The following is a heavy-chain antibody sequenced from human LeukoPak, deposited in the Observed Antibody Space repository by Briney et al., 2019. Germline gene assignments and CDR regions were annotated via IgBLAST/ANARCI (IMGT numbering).Heavy chain of an antibody. CDR1: GGSVSSDYY. D-gene: IGHD1-1*01. CDR2: ICSGGNT. Sequence: SETLSLTCTVSGGSVSSDYYWGWIRQPPGKGLEWIGSICSGGNTCYNPSLKSRVTISADSSKTHFFLQLTSATDADTAVYFCARDGPWKSDCWGQGTLATVSS. CDR3: ARDGPWKSDC. V-gene: IGHV4-39*02. J-gene: IGHJ4*02.